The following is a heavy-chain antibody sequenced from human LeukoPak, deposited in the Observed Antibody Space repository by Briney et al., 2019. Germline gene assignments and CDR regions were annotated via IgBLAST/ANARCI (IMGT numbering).Heavy chain of an antibody. J-gene: IGHJ3*02. Sequence: SETLSLTCTVSGGSISSDYWIWIRQPPRKGLEWIGYIYYSGNTNYNPSLKSRVSISIDTSKIQFSLKMNSVTAADTAVYYCARLLPGAGRGAFDIWGQGTMVTVSS. V-gene: IGHV4-59*08. CDR2: IYYSGNT. D-gene: IGHD2-2*01. CDR3: ARLLPGAGRGAFDI. CDR1: GGSISSDY.